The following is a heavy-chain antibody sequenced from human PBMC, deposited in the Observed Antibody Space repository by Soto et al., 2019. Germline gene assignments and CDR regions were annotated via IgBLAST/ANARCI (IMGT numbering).Heavy chain of an antibody. J-gene: IGHJ4*02. CDR3: ARDAAVPGESDRFDY. CDR2: AYHNGLT. CDR1: GDSISSNVW. D-gene: IGHD6-19*01. Sequence: SETLSLTCAVSGDSISSNVWWNWVRQPPGKGLEWIGEAYHNGLTDYNPSLKSRVTMSVDTSKNEFSLKLTSVTAADTAIYYCARDAAVPGESDRFDYWGQGTLVTVSS. V-gene: IGHV4-4*02.